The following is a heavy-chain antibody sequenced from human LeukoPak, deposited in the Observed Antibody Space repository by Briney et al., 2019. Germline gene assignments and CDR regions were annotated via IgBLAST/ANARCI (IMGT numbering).Heavy chain of an antibody. Sequence: ASVKVSCKASGYTFTGYYMHWVRQAPGQGLEWMGWINPNSGGTNYAQKFQGRVTMTRDTSISTAYMELSRLRSDDTAVYYRARVGGPGYYYYYMDVWGKGTTVTVSS. V-gene: IGHV1-2*02. CDR3: ARVGGPGYYYYYMDV. CDR2: INPNSGGT. J-gene: IGHJ6*03. D-gene: IGHD3-10*01. CDR1: GYTFTGYY.